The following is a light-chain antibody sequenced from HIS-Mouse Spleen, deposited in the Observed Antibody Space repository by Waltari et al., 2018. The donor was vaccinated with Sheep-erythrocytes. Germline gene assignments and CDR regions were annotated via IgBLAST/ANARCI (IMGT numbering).Light chain of an antibody. CDR2: DVS. J-gene: IGLJ2*01. CDR3: CSYAGSYTFVV. Sequence: SELTQPRSVSGSPGQSVTISCTGTSSDVGGYNYVSWYQQHPGKAPKLMIYDVSKRPAGVPYRFAGSKSGNTASLTISGLQAEDEADYYCCSYAGSYTFVVFGGGTKLTVL. CDR1: SSDVGGYNY. V-gene: IGLV2-11*01.